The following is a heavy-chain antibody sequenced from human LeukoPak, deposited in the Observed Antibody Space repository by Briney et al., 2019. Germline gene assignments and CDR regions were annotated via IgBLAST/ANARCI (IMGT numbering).Heavy chain of an antibody. V-gene: IGHV3-48*03. Sequence: GGSLRLSCAASGFTFSSYEMNWVRQAPGKGLEWVSYISSSGSTIYYADSVKGRFTISRDNAKNSLYLQMNSLRAEDTAVYYCARERSTFWFDPWGQGTLVTVSS. CDR3: ARERSTFWFDP. CDR2: ISSSGSTI. D-gene: IGHD3-16*01. J-gene: IGHJ5*02. CDR1: GFTFSSYE.